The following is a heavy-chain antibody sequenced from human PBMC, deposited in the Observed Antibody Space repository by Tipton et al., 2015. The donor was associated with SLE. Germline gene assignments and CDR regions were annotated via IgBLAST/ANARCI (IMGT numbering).Heavy chain of an antibody. CDR2: IYHSGST. CDR3: ARSLATDAFDI. J-gene: IGHJ3*02. Sequence: TLSLTCAVSGYSISSGYYWGWIRQPPGKGLEWIGSIYHSGSTYYNPSLKSRVTISVDTSKNQFSLKLSSVTAADTAVYYCARSLATDAFDIWGQGTMVTVSS. V-gene: IGHV4-38-2*01. CDR1: GYSISSGYY.